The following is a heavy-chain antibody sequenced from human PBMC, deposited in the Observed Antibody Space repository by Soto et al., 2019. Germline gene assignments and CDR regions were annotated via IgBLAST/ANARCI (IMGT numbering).Heavy chain of an antibody. CDR1: GGTFSSYT. J-gene: IGHJ1*01. D-gene: IGHD3-9*01. CDR2: IIPILGIA. Sequence: QVQLVQSGAEVKKPGSSVKVSCKASGGTFSSYTISWVRQAPGQGLEWMGRIIPILGIANYAQKFQGRVTITADKSTRTAYMELSSLRSEDTAVYYCARGLIDYDILTGSEYFQHWGQGTLVTVSS. CDR3: ARGLIDYDILTGSEYFQH. V-gene: IGHV1-69*02.